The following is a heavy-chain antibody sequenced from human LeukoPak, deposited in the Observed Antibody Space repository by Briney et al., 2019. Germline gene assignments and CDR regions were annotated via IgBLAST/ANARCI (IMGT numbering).Heavy chain of an antibody. CDR1: GGTFISYS. J-gene: IGHJ4*02. D-gene: IGHD1-26*01. CDR3: ARDPRGGSYYFDN. Sequence: SVKVCCKGAGGTFISYSLSWVRQAPGQVLDWMGRIISVRDTANYAQKFQGRVTITLDQSTSTTYMTLSGLRSEDSAMYYCARDPRGGSYYFDNWGQGTLVTVSS. CDR2: IISVRDTA. V-gene: IGHV1-69*08.